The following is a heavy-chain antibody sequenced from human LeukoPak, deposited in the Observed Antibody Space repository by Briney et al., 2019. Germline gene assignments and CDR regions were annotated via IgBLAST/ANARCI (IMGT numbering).Heavy chain of an antibody. CDR2: IYYSGST. CDR1: GDSIRRDNYY. CDR3: ASLDDSYFDY. V-gene: IGHV4-31*03. Sequence: SETLSLTCTVSGDSIRRDNYYWCWIRQHPGKGLEWIGYIYYSGSTYYNPSLKSRVTISVDTSKNQFSLKLSSVAAADTAVYYCASLDDSYFDYWGQGTLVTVSS. J-gene: IGHJ4*02. D-gene: IGHD2-21*02.